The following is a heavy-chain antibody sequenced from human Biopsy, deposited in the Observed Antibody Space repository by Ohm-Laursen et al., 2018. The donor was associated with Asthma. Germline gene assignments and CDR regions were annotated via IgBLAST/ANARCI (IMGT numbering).Heavy chain of an antibody. CDR2: ISFDGSNR. V-gene: IGHV3-30*18. CDR3: AKELFPGWELRRGPDS. J-gene: IGHJ4*02. CDR1: GFTFTTYG. Sequence: SLRLSCAASGFTFTTYGMHWVRQAPGKGLEWVAVISFDGSNRDYADSVKGRFTISRDNSKNTLFLEMNSLRPEDTAVYYCAKELFPGWELRRGPDSWGQGTLVTVSS. D-gene: IGHD1-26*01.